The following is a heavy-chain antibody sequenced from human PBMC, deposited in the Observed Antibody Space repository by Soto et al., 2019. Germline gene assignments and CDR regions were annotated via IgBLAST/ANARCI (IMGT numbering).Heavy chain of an antibody. CDR3: AREVATSHPFDY. Sequence: QVQLQQWGAGLLKPSETLSLTCAVYGGSFSGYYWSWIRQPPGKGLEWIGGINHSGSTNYNPSLKRRVTISVDTSKNQFPLKLSSVTAADTAVYYCAREVATSHPFDYWGQGTLVTVSS. J-gene: IGHJ4*02. CDR1: GGSFSGYY. V-gene: IGHV4-34*01. D-gene: IGHD5-12*01. CDR2: INHSGST.